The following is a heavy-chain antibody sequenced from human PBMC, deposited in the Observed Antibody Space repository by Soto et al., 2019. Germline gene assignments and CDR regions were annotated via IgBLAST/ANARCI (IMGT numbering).Heavy chain of an antibody. CDR2: IYYSGTT. D-gene: IGHD5-12*01. V-gene: IGHV4-30-4*01. J-gene: IGHJ3*02. CDR3: ARGPLVGYGARGDAFDI. CDR1: GGSIFSGDYY. Sequence: QVQLQESGPGLVKPSQTLSLTCTVSGGSIFSGDYYGSWIRQHPGKGLEWIGYIYYSGTTYYNPSLKSRVSISLDQSKQQFSLNLSSVTAADTAVYYCARGPLVGYGARGDAFDIWGQGTMVTVSS.